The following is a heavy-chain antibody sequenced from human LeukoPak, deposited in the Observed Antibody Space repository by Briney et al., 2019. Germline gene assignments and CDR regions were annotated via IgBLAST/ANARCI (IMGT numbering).Heavy chain of an antibody. CDR3: AKEGAYPIITYDS. J-gene: IGHJ5*01. V-gene: IGHV3-7*01. CDR2: IKGGGNEK. CDR1: GFSFSRYW. Sequence: PGGSLRLSCAASGFSFSRYWMNWVRQAPGKGLEWVANIKGGGNEKNYVDSVKGRFSISRDNARNSLYLQMDSLRAEDTAVYYCAKEGAYPIITYDSWGQGALVTVSS. D-gene: IGHD3-10*01.